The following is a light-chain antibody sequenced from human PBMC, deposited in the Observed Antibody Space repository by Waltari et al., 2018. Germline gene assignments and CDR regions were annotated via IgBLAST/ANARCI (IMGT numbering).Light chain of an antibody. CDR3: QHYVSLPVT. Sequence: EIGLRQSPGTLSLSQGERATLSCRASQSVSRALAWYQQNPGQAPRLLIYGASNRATGIPDRFSGSGSGTDFSLIISRLEPEDFAVYYCQHYVSLPVTFGQGTKVEIK. J-gene: IGKJ1*01. CDR1: QSVSRA. V-gene: IGKV3-20*01. CDR2: GAS.